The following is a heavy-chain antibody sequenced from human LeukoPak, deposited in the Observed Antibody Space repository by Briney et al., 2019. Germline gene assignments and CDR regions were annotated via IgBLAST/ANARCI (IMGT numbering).Heavy chain of an antibody. D-gene: IGHD2-2*01. CDR2: ISRGRPTI. J-gene: IGHJ4*02. Sequence: PGGSLRLSCVASGFTFSSYSMNWVRQAPGKGLKWVSYISRGRPTIHYADSVKGRFTISRDNSKNTLYLQMNSLRAEDTAVYYCAKLPILYCSSTSCYLWGQGTLVTVSS. CDR1: GFTFSSYS. V-gene: IGHV3-48*01. CDR3: AKLPILYCSSTSCYL.